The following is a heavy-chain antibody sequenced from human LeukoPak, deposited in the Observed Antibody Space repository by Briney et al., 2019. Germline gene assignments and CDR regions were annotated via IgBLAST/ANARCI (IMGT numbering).Heavy chain of an antibody. V-gene: IGHV1-2*02. Sequence: ASVKVSCKASGYTFTGYYMHWVRQAPGQGLEWMGWTNPNSGGTNYAQKFQGRVTMTRNTSISTAYMELSSLRSEDTAVYYCARVQSRVVRGVILRFDPWGQGTLVTVSS. J-gene: IGHJ5*02. CDR2: TNPNSGGT. D-gene: IGHD3-10*01. CDR3: ARVQSRVVRGVILRFDP. CDR1: GYTFTGYY.